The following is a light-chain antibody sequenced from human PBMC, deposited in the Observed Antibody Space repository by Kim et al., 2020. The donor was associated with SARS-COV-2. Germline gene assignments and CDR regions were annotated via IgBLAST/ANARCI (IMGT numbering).Light chain of an antibody. V-gene: IGKV1-17*03. CDR2: HAS. Sequence: DIQMTQSPSAMSASVGDRVTITCRASQDINRFLAWFQQKPGKVPKRLIYHASTLQSGVPSRFSGSGSGTEFSLTISSLQPEDFATYYCIQHKSYPYSFGQGTKLEI. CDR1: QDINRF. J-gene: IGKJ2*03. CDR3: IQHKSYPYS.